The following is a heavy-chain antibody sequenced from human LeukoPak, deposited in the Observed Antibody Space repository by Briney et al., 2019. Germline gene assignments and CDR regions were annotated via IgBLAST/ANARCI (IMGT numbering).Heavy chain of an antibody. CDR2: IYYSGST. Sequence: SETLSLTCTVSGGSISSYYWSWIRQPPGKGLEWIGYIYYSGSTNYNPSLKSRVTISVDTSKNQFSLKLSSVTAADTAVYYCARDGLAVAGTGDAFDIWGQGTMVTVSS. CDR1: GGSISSYY. J-gene: IGHJ3*02. V-gene: IGHV4-59*01. D-gene: IGHD6-19*01. CDR3: ARDGLAVAGTGDAFDI.